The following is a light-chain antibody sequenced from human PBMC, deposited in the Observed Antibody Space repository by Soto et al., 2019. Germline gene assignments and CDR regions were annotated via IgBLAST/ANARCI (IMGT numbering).Light chain of an antibody. CDR1: HSVSNN. V-gene: IGKV3-15*01. J-gene: IGKJ2*01. Sequence: EIVMTESPATLSVSPGERATLSCRASHSVSNNLAWYQHKPGQTPRLLIYGASTRATGIPVRFSGSGSGTEFTLTISSLQSEDFAVYYCQQYNNWPPVTFGQGTKLEIK. CDR2: GAS. CDR3: QQYNNWPPVT.